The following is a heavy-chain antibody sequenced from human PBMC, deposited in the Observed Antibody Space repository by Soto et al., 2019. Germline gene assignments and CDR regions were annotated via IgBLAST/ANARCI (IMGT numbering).Heavy chain of an antibody. Sequence: EVQLLESGGGLVQPGGSLRLICAASGFTFGSYGMSWVRQAPGKGLEWVSSLSGSSLTVYYADSVKGRFTISRDNSDNTLFLEMTSLRAEDTAFYYCAKDTRIAARPIGYFDHWGQGTLVTVSS. V-gene: IGHV3-23*01. J-gene: IGHJ4*02. CDR2: LSGSSLTV. D-gene: IGHD6-6*01. CDR1: GFTFGSYG. CDR3: AKDTRIAARPIGYFDH.